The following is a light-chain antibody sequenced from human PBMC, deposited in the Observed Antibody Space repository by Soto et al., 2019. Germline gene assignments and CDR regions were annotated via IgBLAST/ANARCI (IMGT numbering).Light chain of an antibody. J-gene: IGKJ5*01. Sequence: EMLLTQSPGTLSLSPGEIATRSCRASQSVSRSYLAWYKQKPGQAPRLLIYGASSRATGIPDRFSGSGSGTDFPLTISRMEPEDFAVYYCQQFGSSVTFGHGTRLEIK. CDR1: QSVSRSY. CDR3: QQFGSSVT. V-gene: IGKV3-20*01. CDR2: GAS.